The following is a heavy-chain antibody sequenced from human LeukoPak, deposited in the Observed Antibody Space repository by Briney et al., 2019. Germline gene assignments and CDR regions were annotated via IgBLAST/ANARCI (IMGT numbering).Heavy chain of an antibody. CDR1: GGTFSSYA. J-gene: IGHJ6*03. CDR2: IIPIFGTA. D-gene: IGHD3-10*01. CDR3: ARGGYGSGSYRPHSYYYYYMDV. Sequence: ASVKVSCKASGGTFSSYAISWVRQAPGQGLEWMGGIIPIFGTANYAQKFQGRVTITADESTSTAYMELSSLRSEDTAVYYCARGGYGSGSYRPHSYYYYYMDVWGKGTTVTISS. V-gene: IGHV1-69*13.